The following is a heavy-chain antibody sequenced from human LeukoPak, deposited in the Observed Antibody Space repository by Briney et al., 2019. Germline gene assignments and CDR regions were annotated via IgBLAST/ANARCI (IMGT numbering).Heavy chain of an antibody. CDR3: ARYVPVKTGPTRASFDY. D-gene: IGHD1-1*01. Sequence: SETLSLTCSVYGGSFNDYDWSWVRQAPGRGLQWIGEINESGATNCDPSLKSRVTMSIDTSKSQFSLSLRSATAADTAVYFCARYVPVKTGPTRASFDYWGQGILVSVSS. CDR1: GGSFNDYD. CDR2: INESGAT. J-gene: IGHJ4*02. V-gene: IGHV4-34*01.